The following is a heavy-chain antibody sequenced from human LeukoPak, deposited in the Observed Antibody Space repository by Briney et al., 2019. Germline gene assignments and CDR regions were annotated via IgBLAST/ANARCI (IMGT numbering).Heavy chain of an antibody. D-gene: IGHD2-8*01. J-gene: IGHJ5*02. CDR1: SGSISSYY. Sequence: SETLSLTCTVSSGSISSYYWSCIRQPAGEGLEWIWRIYTSGRPNYNPSLKRPVTLPVAPPQNQFSLKLSSVTAAATAVYYCARVGNVYDWFDPWGQGTLVTVSS. V-gene: IGHV4-4*07. CDR3: ARVGNVYDWFDP. CDR2: IYTSGRP.